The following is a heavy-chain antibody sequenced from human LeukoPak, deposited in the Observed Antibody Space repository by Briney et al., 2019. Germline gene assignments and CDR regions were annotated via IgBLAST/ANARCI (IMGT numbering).Heavy chain of an antibody. V-gene: IGHV3-11*01. CDR2: ISSSGSTI. CDR1: GFTFSDYY. Sequence: GGSLRLSCAASGFTFSDYYMSWVRQAPGKGLEWVSYISSSGSTIYYADSVKGRFTISRDNAKNSLYLQMNSLRAEDTAVYYCARDRYYYYYGMDVWGQGTTVTVSS. J-gene: IGHJ6*02. CDR3: ARDRYYYYYGMDV.